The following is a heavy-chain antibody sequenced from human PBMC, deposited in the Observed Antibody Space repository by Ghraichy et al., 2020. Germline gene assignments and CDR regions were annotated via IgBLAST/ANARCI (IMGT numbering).Heavy chain of an antibody. CDR2: INHSGST. CDR1: GGSFSGYY. D-gene: IGHD2-15*01. V-gene: IGHV4-34*01. CDR3: ARVRVCCYPDY. Sequence: SETLSLTCAVYGGSFSGYYWSWIRQPPGKGLEWIGEINHSGSTNYNPSLKSRVTISVDTSKNQFSLKLSSVTAADTAVYYCARVRVCCYPDYWGQGTLVTVSS. J-gene: IGHJ4*02.